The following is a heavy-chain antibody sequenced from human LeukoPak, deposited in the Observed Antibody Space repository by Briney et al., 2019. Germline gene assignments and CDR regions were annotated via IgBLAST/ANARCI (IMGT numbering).Heavy chain of an antibody. J-gene: IGHJ3*02. CDR1: GYTFTGYY. Sequence: ASVKVSCKASGYTFTGYYMHWVRQAPGQGLEWMGWINPNSGGTNYAQKFQGRVTMTRDTSISTAYMELSRLRSDDTAVYYCARWLQFKDALDIWGQGTMVTVSS. D-gene: IGHD5-24*01. CDR2: INPNSGGT. CDR3: ARWLQFKDALDI. V-gene: IGHV1-2*02.